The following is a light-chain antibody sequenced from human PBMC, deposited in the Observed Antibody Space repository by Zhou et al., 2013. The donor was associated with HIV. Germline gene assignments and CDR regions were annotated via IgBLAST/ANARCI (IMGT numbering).Light chain of an antibody. V-gene: IGKV3-20*01. Sequence: EIVLTQSPGTLSLSPGERATLSCRASQSVSSSYLAWYQQKPGQAPRLLIYGASSRAIGIPDRFSGSGSGTDFTLTIGRLEPEDFAVYYCQQYGSSPWTFGQRDQGGNQT. CDR1: QSVSSSY. CDR2: GAS. J-gene: IGKJ1*01. CDR3: QQYGSSPWT.